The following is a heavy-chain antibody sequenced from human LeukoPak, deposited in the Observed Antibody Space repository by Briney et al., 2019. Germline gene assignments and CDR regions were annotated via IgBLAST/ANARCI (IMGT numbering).Heavy chain of an antibody. D-gene: IGHD1-26*01. CDR2: INTNTGNP. CDR3: ARGISGSYYGFDS. CDR1: GYPLNRYG. J-gene: IGHJ4*02. Sequence: ASVKVSCKASGYPLNRYGMNWVRQAPGQGLEWMGWINTNTGNPTYAQGFTGRFVFSLDTSVSTSYLQISSLKAEDTALYFCARGISGSYYGFDSWGQGTLVTVSS. V-gene: IGHV7-4-1*02.